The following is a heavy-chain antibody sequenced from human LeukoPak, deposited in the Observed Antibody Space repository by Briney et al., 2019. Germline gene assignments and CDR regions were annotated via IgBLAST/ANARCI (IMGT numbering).Heavy chain of an antibody. V-gene: IGHV4-61*02. D-gene: IGHD3-10*01. CDR3: ARDYFVRSLYYYYYMDV. CDR1: GGSISSGSYY. CDR2: IYTSGST. Sequence: SETPSLTCTVSGGSISSGSYYWSWIRQPAGTGLEWLGRIYTSGSTNYNPSLKSRVTISVDTSKNQFSLKLSSVTAADTAVYYCARDYFVRSLYYYYYMDVWGKGTTVTVSS. J-gene: IGHJ6*03.